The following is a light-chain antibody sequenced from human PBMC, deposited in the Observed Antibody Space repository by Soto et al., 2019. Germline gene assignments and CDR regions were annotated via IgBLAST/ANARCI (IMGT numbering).Light chain of an antibody. J-gene: IGKJ4*01. V-gene: IGKV1-33*01. CDR2: DAS. Sequence: IHRTQSPSSLSASVGDRVTITCQASQDISNYLNWYQQKPGKAPKLLIYDASNLETGVPSRFSGSGSGTDFTFTISSLQPEDIATYYCQQYDNRPLTFGGGTKVDI. CDR3: QQYDNRPLT. CDR1: QDISNY.